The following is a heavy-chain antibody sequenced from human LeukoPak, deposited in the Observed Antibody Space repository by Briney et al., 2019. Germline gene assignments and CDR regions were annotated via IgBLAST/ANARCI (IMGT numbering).Heavy chain of an antibody. CDR2: IKQDGSDE. J-gene: IGHJ4*02. CDR3: ARQPVGFWSCYYQYYFDL. CDR1: GFTLSSTW. V-gene: IGHV3-7*01. D-gene: IGHD3-3*01. Sequence: GGSLRLSCAASGFTLSSTWMSWVRQAPGKGLEWVANIKQDGSDEYYVDSVKGRFIISRDNGKNSLFLQMSSLRTEDTAVYYCARQPVGFWSCYYQYYFDLWGQVALVTVSS.